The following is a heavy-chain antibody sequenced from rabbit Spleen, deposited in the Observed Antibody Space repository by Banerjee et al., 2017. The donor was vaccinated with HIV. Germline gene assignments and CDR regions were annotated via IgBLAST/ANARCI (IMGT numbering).Heavy chain of an antibody. D-gene: IGHD6-1*01. CDR3: ARSIGGGAGYAYGMCDL. CDR2: IYNNDGNT. CDR1: GFDFTSTYY. V-gene: IGHV1S40*01. Sequence: QSLEESGGDLVKPGASLTLTCKASGFDFTSTYYMCWVRQAPGKGLEWIGCIYNNDGNTQYASWATGRFTISKTSSTTVSLQINSLTDADTATYFCARSIGGGAGYAYGMCDLWGPGTLVTVS. J-gene: IGHJ4*01.